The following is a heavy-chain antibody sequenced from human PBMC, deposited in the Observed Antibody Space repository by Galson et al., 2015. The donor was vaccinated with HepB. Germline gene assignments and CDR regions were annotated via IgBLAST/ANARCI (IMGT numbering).Heavy chain of an antibody. D-gene: IGHD6-6*01. V-gene: IGHV3-23*01. CDR1: GFTFSSNA. CDR2: ISGSGTST. CDR3: AKGDSWQLVLGY. J-gene: IGHJ4*02. Sequence: SLRLSCAASGFTFSSNAMSWVRQAPGKGLEWVSAISGSGTSTYYADSVQGRFTISRDNSKNTLYLEMNSLRAEDTAIYYCAKGDSWQLVLGYWGQRTLLTVSS.